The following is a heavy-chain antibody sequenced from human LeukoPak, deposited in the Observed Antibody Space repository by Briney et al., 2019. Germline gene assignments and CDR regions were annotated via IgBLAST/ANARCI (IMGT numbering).Heavy chain of an antibody. CDR1: GFTFSDYY. CDR3: ARGLYYDSSGYCLDY. J-gene: IGHJ4*02. D-gene: IGHD3-22*01. CDR2: ISSSGSTT. V-gene: IGHV3-11*01. Sequence: GGSLRLSCAASGFTFSDYYVSWIRQAPGKGLEWLSYISSSGSTTYYADSVKGRFTISRDNAKNSLYLQMNSLRAEDTAVYYCARGLYYDSSGYCLDYWGQGTLVTVSS.